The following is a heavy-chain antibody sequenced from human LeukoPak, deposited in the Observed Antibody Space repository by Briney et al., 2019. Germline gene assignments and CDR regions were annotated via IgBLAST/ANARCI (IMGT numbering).Heavy chain of an antibody. CDR1: GASFSSNY. V-gene: IGHV4-4*09. CDR3: ARGGDYNSFDS. CDR2: MYSGGSA. J-gene: IGHJ4*02. Sequence: SETLSLTCSVSGASFSSNYWSWIRQPPEKGLEWIGHMYSGGSATYNPSLRSRVTISLDTSKNHFSLNLTSVTAADMAVYYCARGGDYNSFDSWGQGTLVTVSS. D-gene: IGHD2-21*02.